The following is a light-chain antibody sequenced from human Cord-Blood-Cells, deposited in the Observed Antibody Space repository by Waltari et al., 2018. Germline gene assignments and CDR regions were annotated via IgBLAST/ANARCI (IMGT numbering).Light chain of an antibody. CDR3: SSYTSSSTPYV. CDR1: SRDVGGYDL. CDR2: DVS. Sequence: QSALTQPASVSGSPGQSSTIFCTGTSRDVGGYDLFLWYQQHPGNDPKLMIYDVSKRPSGVSNRFSGSKSRNTASLTISGLQAEDEADYYCSSYTSSSTPYVFGTGTKVPVL. J-gene: IGLJ1*01. V-gene: IGLV2-14*01.